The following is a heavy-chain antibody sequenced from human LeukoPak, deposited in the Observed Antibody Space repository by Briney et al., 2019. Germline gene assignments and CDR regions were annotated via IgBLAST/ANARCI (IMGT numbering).Heavy chain of an antibody. V-gene: IGHV4-4*07. CDR2: IYTSGST. Sequence: SETLSLTCTVSGGSISSYYWSWIRQPAGKGLEWIGRIYTSGSTNYNPSLKSRVTMSVDTSKNQFSLKLSSVTAADTAVYYCARVGGGKYDDIWGSYRYLYYFDYWGQGTLVTVSS. D-gene: IGHD3-16*02. J-gene: IGHJ4*02. CDR3: ARVGGGKYDDIWGSYRYLYYFDY. CDR1: GGSISSYY.